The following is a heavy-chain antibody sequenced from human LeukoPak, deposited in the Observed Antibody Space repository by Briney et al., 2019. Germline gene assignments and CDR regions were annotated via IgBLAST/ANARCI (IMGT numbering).Heavy chain of an antibody. CDR3: AKGPSRNIAAVGTDY. D-gene: IGHD6-13*01. CDR1: AFIFSGHW. V-gene: IGHV3-23*01. Sequence: PGGPLRLSCEGSAFIFSGHWMNWVRQAPGKGLEWVSAISGSGGSTYYADSVKGRFTISRDNSKNTLYLQMNSLRAEDTAVYYCAKGPSRNIAAVGTDYWGQGTLVTVSS. CDR2: ISGSGGST. J-gene: IGHJ4*02.